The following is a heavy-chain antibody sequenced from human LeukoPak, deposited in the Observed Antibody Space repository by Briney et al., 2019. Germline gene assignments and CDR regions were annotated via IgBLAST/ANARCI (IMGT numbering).Heavy chain of an antibody. V-gene: IGHV1-69*04. CDR2: IIPILGIA. CDR1: GGTFSSYT. CDR3: ARDQPLYYYYGMDV. J-gene: IGHJ6*02. Sequence: SVNVSCMASGGTFSSYTISWVRQAPGQGIEWMGRIIPILGIANYAQKFQGRVTITADKSTSTAYMELSSLRSEDTAVYYCARDQPLYYYYGMDVWGQGTTVTVSS.